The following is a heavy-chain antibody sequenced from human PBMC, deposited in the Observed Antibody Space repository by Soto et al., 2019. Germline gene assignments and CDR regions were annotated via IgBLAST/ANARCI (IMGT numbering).Heavy chain of an antibody. J-gene: IGHJ4*02. Sequence: GGSLRLSCAASGFTFSNAWMNWVRQAPGKGLEWVGRIKSKTDGGTTDYAAPVKGRFTISRDDSKNTLYLQMNSLKTEDTAVYYCTADLGIAAAGTDYWGQGTLVTVSS. CDR3: TADLGIAAAGTDY. D-gene: IGHD6-13*01. CDR2: IKSKTDGGTT. V-gene: IGHV3-15*07. CDR1: GFTFSNAW.